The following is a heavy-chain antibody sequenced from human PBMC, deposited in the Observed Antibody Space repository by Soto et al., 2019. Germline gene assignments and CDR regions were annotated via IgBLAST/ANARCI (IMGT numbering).Heavy chain of an antibody. V-gene: IGHV1-8*01. CDR3: ARGGTPYYYGSGSYQYYYYYMDV. J-gene: IGHJ6*03. CDR1: GYTFTSYD. D-gene: IGHD3-10*01. Sequence: ASVKVSCKASGYTFTSYDINLVRQATGQGLEWMGWMNPNSGNTGYAQKFQGRVTMTRNTSISTAYMELSSLRSEDTAVYYCARGGTPYYYGSGSYQYYYYYMDVWGKGTTVTVSS. CDR2: MNPNSGNT.